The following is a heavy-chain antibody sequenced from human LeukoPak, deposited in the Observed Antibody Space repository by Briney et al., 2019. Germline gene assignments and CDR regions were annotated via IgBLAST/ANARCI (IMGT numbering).Heavy chain of an antibody. CDR3: ARDPYSGNYGTYYYYYMDV. CDR2: ITSSGTYT. D-gene: IGHD1-26*01. CDR1: GFTFSNYN. Sequence: GGSLRLSCADSGFTFSNYNMNWVRQAPGKAMEWVSSITSSGTYTFYADSVKGRFTISRDNAKNPLYLQMDSLGPEDTAVYYCARDPYSGNYGTYYYYYMDVWGKGTTVTISS. V-gene: IGHV3-21*01. J-gene: IGHJ6*03.